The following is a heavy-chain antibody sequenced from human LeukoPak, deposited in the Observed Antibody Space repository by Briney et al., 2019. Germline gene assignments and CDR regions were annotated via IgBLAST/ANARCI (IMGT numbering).Heavy chain of an antibody. CDR1: GYTFTSYY. V-gene: IGHV1-46*01. Sequence: ASAKVSFKASGYTFTSYYMHWVRQAPGQGLEWMGIINPSGGSTSYAQKFQGRVTMTRDTSTRTVHMELSSLRSEDTAVYYCARGGGRGSLIVVVNAFDIWGQGTMVTVSS. CDR2: INPSGGST. CDR3: ARGGGRGSLIVVVNAFDI. D-gene: IGHD3-22*01. J-gene: IGHJ3*02.